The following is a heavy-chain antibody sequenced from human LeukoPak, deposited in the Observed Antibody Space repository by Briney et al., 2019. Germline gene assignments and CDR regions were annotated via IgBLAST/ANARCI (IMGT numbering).Heavy chain of an antibody. CDR2: IRSKAYGGTT. J-gene: IGHJ6*02. Sequence: GRSLRLSCTASGFTFGDYAMSWVRQAPGKGLERVGFIRSKAYGGTTEYAASVKGRFTISRDDSKSIAYLQMNSLKTEDTAVYYCTRDFGDEYYYDGMDVWGQGTTVTVSS. CDR1: GFTFGDYA. D-gene: IGHD3-22*01. CDR3: TRDFGDEYYYDGMDV. V-gene: IGHV3-49*04.